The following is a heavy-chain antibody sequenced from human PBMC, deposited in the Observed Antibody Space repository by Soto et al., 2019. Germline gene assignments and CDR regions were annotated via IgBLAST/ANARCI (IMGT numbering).Heavy chain of an antibody. J-gene: IGHJ3*02. CDR2: INPSGGST. CDR1: GYTFNIYY. CDR3: ARERDYYDRSGFYGGFDI. Sequence: ASVKVSCKASGYTFNIYYIHWVRQAPGQGLEWMGTINPSGGSTSYAQKFQGRVTMTRDTSTSTVYMELSSLRSEDTAVYYCARERDYYDRSGFYGGFDIWGQGTVVTV. D-gene: IGHD3-22*01. V-gene: IGHV1-46*02.